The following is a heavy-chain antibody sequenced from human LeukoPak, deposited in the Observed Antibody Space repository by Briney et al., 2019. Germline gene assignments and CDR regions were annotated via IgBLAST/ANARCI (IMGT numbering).Heavy chain of an antibody. D-gene: IGHD3-10*01. J-gene: IGHJ4*02. CDR2: IYPGDSDT. CDR3: ASGASYYYGSGSALRY. V-gene: IGHV5-51*01. Sequence: GESLKISCKGSGYSFTSYWIGWVRQMPGKGLEWMGIIYPGDSDTRYSPSFQGQVTISADKSISTAYLQWSSLKASDTAIYYCASGASYYYGSGSALRYWGQGTLATVSS. CDR1: GYSFTSYW.